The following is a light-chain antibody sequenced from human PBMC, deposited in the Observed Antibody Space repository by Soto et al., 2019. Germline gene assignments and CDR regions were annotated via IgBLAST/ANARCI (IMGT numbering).Light chain of an antibody. CDR3: QHYGGSPLYT. CDR1: QSVRSNY. Sequence: EIVLTQSPGTLSLSPGEGATLSCRASQSVRSNYLAWYQQKPGQAPRLLIYGASSRATGIPDRFSGSGSGTGFTLTISRLEPEDFAVYYCQHYGGSPLYTFGQGTKLEIK. CDR2: GAS. V-gene: IGKV3-20*01. J-gene: IGKJ2*01.